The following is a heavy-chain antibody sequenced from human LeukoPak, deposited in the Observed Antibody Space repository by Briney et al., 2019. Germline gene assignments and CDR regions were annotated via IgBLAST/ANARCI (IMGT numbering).Heavy chain of an antibody. CDR2: ISTSSLYI. V-gene: IGHV3-21*01. CDR1: GFTFSSYS. Sequence: GGSLRLSCAASGFTFSSYSMNWVRQAPGKGLEWVSSISTSSLYIYYADSVKGRFTVSRNNARNSLYLQVNSLRAEDTAVYYCARDSDWNDGLDYWGQGTLVTVSS. D-gene: IGHD1-1*01. J-gene: IGHJ4*02. CDR3: ARDSDWNDGLDY.